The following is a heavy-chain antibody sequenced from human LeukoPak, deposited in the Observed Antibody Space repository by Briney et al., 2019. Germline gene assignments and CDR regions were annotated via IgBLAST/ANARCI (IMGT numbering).Heavy chain of an antibody. Sequence: SETLSLTCTVSGGSISSYYWSWIRQPPGKGVEWIGYIYFSGSTNYNPSLKSRVTISVDTSKNQFSLKMSSVTAADTAVYYCARMPSSGWYAAGYYFDYWGQGTLVTVSS. CDR3: ARMPSSGWYAAGYYFDY. CDR1: GGSISSYY. CDR2: IYFSGST. V-gene: IGHV4-59*01. J-gene: IGHJ4*02. D-gene: IGHD6-19*01.